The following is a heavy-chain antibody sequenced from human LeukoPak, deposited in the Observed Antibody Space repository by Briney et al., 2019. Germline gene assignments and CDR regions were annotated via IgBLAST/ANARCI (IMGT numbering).Heavy chain of an antibody. J-gene: IGHJ4*02. V-gene: IGHV4-38-2*02. D-gene: IGHD6-19*01. CDR2: IYHSGST. CDR3: ARPYSSGWYAFDY. CDR1: GYSISSGYY. Sequence: SETLSLTCTVSGYSISSGYYWGWIRQPPGKGLEWIGSIYHSGSTYYNPSLKSRVTISVDTSKNQFSLKLSSVTAADTAVYYCARPYSSGWYAFDYWGQGTLVTVSS.